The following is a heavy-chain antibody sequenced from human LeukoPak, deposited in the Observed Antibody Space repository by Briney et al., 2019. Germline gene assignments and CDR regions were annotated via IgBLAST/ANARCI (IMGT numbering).Heavy chain of an antibody. Sequence: ASVKVSCKASGYTFTSYYMHWVRQAPGQGLEWMGIINPSGGSTSYAQKFQGRVTMTRDTSTSTVYMELSSLRSEDTAVYYCARDPSGCSGGSCYSHFDYWGQGTLVTVSS. CDR3: ARDPSGCSGGSCYSHFDY. J-gene: IGHJ4*02. CDR2: INPSGGST. D-gene: IGHD2-15*01. V-gene: IGHV1-46*01. CDR1: GYTFTSYY.